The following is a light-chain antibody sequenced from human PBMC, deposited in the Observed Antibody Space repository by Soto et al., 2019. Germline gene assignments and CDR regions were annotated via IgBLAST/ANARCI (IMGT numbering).Light chain of an antibody. CDR2: RND. Sequence: QSVLTQTPSASGTPGQSITISCSGSNSNMGRNYVYWYQQVPGTAPKLLMYRNDVRPSGVPDRFTGSKSGTSASLAISGLRSEDEADYYCAVWDNSLNGVAFGGGTQLTVL. CDR3: AVWDNSLNGVA. V-gene: IGLV1-47*01. J-gene: IGLJ2*01. CDR1: NSNMGRNY.